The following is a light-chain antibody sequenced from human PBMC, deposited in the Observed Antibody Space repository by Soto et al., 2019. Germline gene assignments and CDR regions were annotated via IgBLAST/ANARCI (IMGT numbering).Light chain of an antibody. V-gene: IGKV3-20*01. CDR1: QSVRSDY. CDR3: QQYGISSWT. CDR2: AAS. J-gene: IGKJ1*01. Sequence: IVLTQSPCTLSLSPGERATLSCRASQSVRSDYLAWYRQKPGQAPRLLISAASSRATGVPDRFSGSGSGADFTLTISRLEPEDFAVYYCQQYGISSWTFGQGTKVDIK.